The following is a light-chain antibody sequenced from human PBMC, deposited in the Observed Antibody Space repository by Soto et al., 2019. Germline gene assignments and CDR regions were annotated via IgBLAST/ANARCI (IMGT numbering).Light chain of an antibody. CDR2: GAS. V-gene: IGKV3-15*01. J-gene: IGKJ5*01. Sequence: EIVMTQSPATLSVSPGERATLSCRASQSVSSNLAWYQLKPGQAPRLLIYGASTRATGFPARFSGSGSGTEFTLTISSLQSEDFAVYYCQQYDNWPPLTFGQGTRLEIK. CDR3: QQYDNWPPLT. CDR1: QSVSSN.